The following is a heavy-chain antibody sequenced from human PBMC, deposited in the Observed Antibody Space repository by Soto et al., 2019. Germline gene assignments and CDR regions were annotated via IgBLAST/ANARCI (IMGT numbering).Heavy chain of an antibody. J-gene: IGHJ4*02. CDR1: GDTFSTYS. CDR2: IIPILGTP. V-gene: IGHV1-69*08. CDR3: ARERSRYDRSGYYRPDY. Sequence: SVKVSCKVSGDTFSTYSISWVRQAPGQGLEWLGGIIPILGTPSYAQRFQDRFTITADKSTSTAYMEVSSLRSEDTAVYYCARERSRYDRSGYYRPDYWGQGTLVTSPQ. D-gene: IGHD3-22*01.